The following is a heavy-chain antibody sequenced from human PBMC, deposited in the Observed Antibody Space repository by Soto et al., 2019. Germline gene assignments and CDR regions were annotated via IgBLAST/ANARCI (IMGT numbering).Heavy chain of an antibody. Sequence: GASVKVSCKASGGTFNSYGISWVRQAPGQGLDWMGVIIPLYGTVNYAQKFQGRVSIIADKSTSTAYMDLNSLRSDDTAVYYCARVRVIRGVIQSYFGLWGQVTQVTVSS. CDR2: IIPLYGTV. CDR1: GGTFNSYG. D-gene: IGHD3-10*01. V-gene: IGHV1-69*06. J-gene: IGHJ4*02. CDR3: ARVRVIRGVIQSYFGL.